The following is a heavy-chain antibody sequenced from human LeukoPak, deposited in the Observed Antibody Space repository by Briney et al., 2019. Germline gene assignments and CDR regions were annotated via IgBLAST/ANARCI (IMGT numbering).Heavy chain of an antibody. CDR3: VKRVYSSSSFDS. CDR2: ISYDGSDK. D-gene: IGHD6-6*01. J-gene: IGHJ4*02. V-gene: IGHV3-30*18. CDR1: GFTFRSHG. Sequence: GGSLRLSCAASGFTFRSHGMRWVRQAPGKGLEWVAVISYDGSDKYYADSVKGRFTISRDISKNTLYLQMNSLRAEDTAVYYCVKRVYSSSSFDSWGQGTLVTVSS.